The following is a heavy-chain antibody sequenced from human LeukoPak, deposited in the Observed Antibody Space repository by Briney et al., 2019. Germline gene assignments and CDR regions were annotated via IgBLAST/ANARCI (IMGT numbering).Heavy chain of an antibody. D-gene: IGHD3-3*01. J-gene: IGHJ6*03. V-gene: IGHV3-48*03. Sequence: GGSLRLSCAASGFTFSSYEMNWVRQAPGKGLEWVSYISSSGSTIYYADSVKGRFTISRDNSKNTLYLQMNSLRAEDTAVYYCARIQHDFWSGYSDNYYMDVWGKGTTVTVSS. CDR3: ARIQHDFWSGYSDNYYMDV. CDR2: ISSSGSTI. CDR1: GFTFSSYE.